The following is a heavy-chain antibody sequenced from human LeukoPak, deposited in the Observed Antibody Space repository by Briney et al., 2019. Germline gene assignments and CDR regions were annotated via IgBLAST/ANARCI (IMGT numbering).Heavy chain of an antibody. Sequence: SETLSLTCTVSGGSISSHYWSWIRQSPGKGLEWIGCMYYSGSTNYNPSLKSRVTISIDTSKNQFSLKLSSVTAADTAVYYCARVSNIAVAGTWGQGTLVTVSS. CDR3: ARVSNIAVAGT. CDR1: GGSISSHY. V-gene: IGHV4-59*08. J-gene: IGHJ5*02. D-gene: IGHD6-19*01. CDR2: MYYSGST.